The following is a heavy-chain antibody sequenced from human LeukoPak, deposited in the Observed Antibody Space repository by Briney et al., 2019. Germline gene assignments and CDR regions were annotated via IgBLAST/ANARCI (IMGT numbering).Heavy chain of an antibody. CDR2: ISSSSSYI. CDR3: ARVYSGFLLDCMDV. Sequence: PGGSLRLSCAASGFTFSSYSMNWVRQAPGKGLEWVSSISSSSSYIYYADSEKGRFTISRDTAKNSLYLQVNSLRAEDTAVYYCARVYSGFLLDCMDVWGQGTTVTVSS. V-gene: IGHV3-21*01. CDR1: GFTFSSYS. J-gene: IGHJ6*02. D-gene: IGHD5-12*01.